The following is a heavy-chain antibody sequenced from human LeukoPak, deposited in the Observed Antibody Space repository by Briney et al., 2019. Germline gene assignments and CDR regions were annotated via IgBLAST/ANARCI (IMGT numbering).Heavy chain of an antibody. Sequence: PGGSLRLSCAASGFTFSSYWMSWVRRAPGKGLEWVANIKQDGSEKYYVDSVKGRFTISRDNAKNSLYLQMNSLRAEDTAVYYCARDALSVSDAFDIWGQGTMVTVSS. CDR2: IKQDGSEK. CDR1: GFTFSSYW. J-gene: IGHJ3*02. V-gene: IGHV3-7*01. CDR3: ARDALSVSDAFDI. D-gene: IGHD3-16*02.